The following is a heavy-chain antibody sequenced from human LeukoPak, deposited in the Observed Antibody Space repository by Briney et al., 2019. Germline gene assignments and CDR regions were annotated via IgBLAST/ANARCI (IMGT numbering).Heavy chain of an antibody. V-gene: IGHV4-39*07. D-gene: IGHD3-3*01. CDR2: IYYSGST. J-gene: IGHJ4*02. CDR1: GGSISSSSYY. Sequence: SETLSLTCTVSGGSISSSSYYWGSIRQPPGKGLEWIGSIYYSGSTYYNPSLKSRVTISVDTSKNQFSLKLSSVTAADTAVYYCARVTSVLRFLEWFVKMYYFDYWGQGTLVTVSS. CDR3: ARVTSVLRFLEWFVKMYYFDY.